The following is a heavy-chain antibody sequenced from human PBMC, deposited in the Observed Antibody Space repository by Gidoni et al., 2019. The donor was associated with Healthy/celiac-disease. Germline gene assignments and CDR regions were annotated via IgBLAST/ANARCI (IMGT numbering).Heavy chain of an antibody. J-gene: IGHJ5*02. Sequence: QVQLQESGPGLVKPSETLSLTCTVSGGSISSYYWSWIRQPPGKGLEWIGYIYYSGSTNYNPSLKSRVTISVDTSKNQFSLKLSSVTAADTAVYYCARGKDDFWSANNWFDPWGQGTLVTVSS. V-gene: IGHV4-59*01. D-gene: IGHD3-3*01. CDR1: GGSISSYY. CDR3: ARGKDDFWSANNWFDP. CDR2: IYYSGST.